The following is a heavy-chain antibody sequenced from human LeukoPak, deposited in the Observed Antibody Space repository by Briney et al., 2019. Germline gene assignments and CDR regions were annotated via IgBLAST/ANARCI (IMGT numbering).Heavy chain of an antibody. CDR3: ARDAGYSSSWYYFDY. D-gene: IGHD6-13*01. V-gene: IGHV3-30-3*01. J-gene: IGHJ4*02. Sequence: GGSLRLSCAASGFTFSSYAMHLVRQAPGKGLEWVAVISYDRGNKYYADSVKGRFTISRDNSKNTLYLQMNSLRAEDTAVYYCARDAGYSSSWYYFDYWGQGTLVTVSS. CDR1: GFTFSSYA. CDR2: ISYDRGNK.